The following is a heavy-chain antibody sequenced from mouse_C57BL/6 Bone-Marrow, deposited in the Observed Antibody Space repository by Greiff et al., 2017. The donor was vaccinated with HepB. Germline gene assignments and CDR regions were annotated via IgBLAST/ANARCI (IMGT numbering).Heavy chain of an antibody. Sequence: EVKLVESGEGLVKPGGSLKLSCAASGFTFSSYAMSWVRQTPEKRLEWVAYISSGGDYIYYADTVKDRYTISRDNARNTLYLQRSSLKSEDTAMYYCTRERYGSSYVGWFAYWGQGTLVTVSA. D-gene: IGHD1-1*01. CDR3: TRERYGSSYVGWFAY. J-gene: IGHJ3*01. CDR2: ISSGGDYI. CDR1: GFTFSSYA. V-gene: IGHV5-9-1*02.